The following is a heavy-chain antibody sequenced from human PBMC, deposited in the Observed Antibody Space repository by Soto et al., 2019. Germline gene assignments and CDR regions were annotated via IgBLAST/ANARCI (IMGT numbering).Heavy chain of an antibody. V-gene: IGHV1-69*01. D-gene: IGHD3-10*01. CDR3: ARVLYYGSGSYSPYGMDV. CDR2: VSPPFRTS. Sequence: QVQLVQSGAEVKKPGSSVKVSCKTSGVSFNNNGIGWVRQAPGHGLEWMGGVSPPFRTSNYARKSKGRISITADASTGTVNMELRSLTSEDTAQYYCARVLYYGSGSYSPYGMDVWGQGTTVTVSS. J-gene: IGHJ6*02. CDR1: GVSFNNNG.